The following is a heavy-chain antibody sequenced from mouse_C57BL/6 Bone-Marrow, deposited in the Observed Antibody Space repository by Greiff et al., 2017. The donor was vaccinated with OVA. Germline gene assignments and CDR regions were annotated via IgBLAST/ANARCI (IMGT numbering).Heavy chain of an antibody. Sequence: EVQLQESGAELVRPGASVKLSCTASGFKFKDDYMHWVKQRPEQGLEWIGWIDPENGDNEYASKFQGKATITADTSSNTAYLQLSSLTSEGSAVYYCAAWYCYDDGFAYWGQGTLVTVSA. V-gene: IGHV14-4*01. CDR1: GFKFKDDY. CDR3: AAWYCYDDGFAY. CDR2: IDPENGDN. J-gene: IGHJ3*01. D-gene: IGHD2-12*01.